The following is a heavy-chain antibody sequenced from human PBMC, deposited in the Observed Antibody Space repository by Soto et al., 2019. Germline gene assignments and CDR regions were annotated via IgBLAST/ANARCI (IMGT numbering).Heavy chain of an antibody. CDR2: INAGNGNT. CDR1: GYTFTSYA. V-gene: IGHV1-3*01. D-gene: IGHD3-3*01. CDR3: ARGSNPYRTFGVAPLWGMGYYMDV. J-gene: IGHJ6*03. Sequence: ASVKISCKASGYTFTSYAMHWVRQAPGQRLEWMGWINAGNGNTKYSQKFQGRVTITRDTSASTAYMELSSLRSEDTAVYYCARGSNPYRTFGVAPLWGMGYYMDVWGKGTTVTVSS.